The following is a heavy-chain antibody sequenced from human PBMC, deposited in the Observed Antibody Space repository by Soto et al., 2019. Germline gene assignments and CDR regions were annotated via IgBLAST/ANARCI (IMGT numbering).Heavy chain of an antibody. V-gene: IGHV3-23*01. Sequence: EVQLLESGGGLVQPGGSLTLSCTASGFNTRFYSMSWVRQTPGKGLEWVAALSRSGGATYYADSVRGRFTSSRDASKDTLFLQMSNLRAEYTALYYCSKGEMSTIRNSFDPWGQGTLVTVSS. J-gene: IGHJ5*02. CDR1: GFNTRFYS. CDR2: LSRSGGAT. D-gene: IGHD1-7*01. CDR3: SKGEMSTIRNSFDP.